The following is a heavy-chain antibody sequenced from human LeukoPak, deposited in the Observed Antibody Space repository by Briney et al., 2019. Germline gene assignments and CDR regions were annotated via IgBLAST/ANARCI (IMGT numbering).Heavy chain of an antibody. D-gene: IGHD6-6*01. CDR1: GVTVGNNY. CDR2: IYSGGTT. CDR3: ARDPPAVAANTYG. V-gene: IGHV3-66*01. J-gene: IGHJ4*02. Sequence: GGSLRLSCAASGVTVGNNYMNWVRQAPGKGLEWVSLIYSGGTTHYADSVMGRFTISSDNSKNTLYLQMKNLRGDDAAAYYCARDPPAVAANTYGWGQGTLVTVSS.